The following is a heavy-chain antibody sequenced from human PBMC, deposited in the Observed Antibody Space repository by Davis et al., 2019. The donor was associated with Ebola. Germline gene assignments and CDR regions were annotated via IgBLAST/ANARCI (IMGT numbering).Heavy chain of an antibody. V-gene: IGHV3-30*02. CDR3: AKDDSMLGSGFGYFDY. D-gene: IGHD6-19*01. J-gene: IGHJ4*02. CDR2: IRYDGSNK. CDR1: GFTFSSYG. Sequence: GESLKISCAASGFTFSSYGMHWVRQAPGKGLEWVAFIRYDGSNKYYADSVKGRFTISRDNSKNTLYLQMNSLRAEDTAVYYCAKDDSMLGSGFGYFDYWGQGTLVTVSS.